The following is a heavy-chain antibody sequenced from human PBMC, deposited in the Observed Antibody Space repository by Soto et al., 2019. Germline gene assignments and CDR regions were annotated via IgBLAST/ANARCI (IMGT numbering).Heavy chain of an antibody. CDR1: GFTFSDYY. CDR2: ISSSGSTI. J-gene: IGHJ3*02. D-gene: IGHD4-17*01. CDR3: ARNTVHDAFDI. V-gene: IGHV3-11*01. Sequence: GGSLRLSCAASGFTFSDYYMSWIRQAPGKGLEWVSYISSSGSTIYYADSVEGRFTISRDNAKNSLYLQMNSLRAEDTAVYYCARNTVHDAFDIWGQGTMVTVSS.